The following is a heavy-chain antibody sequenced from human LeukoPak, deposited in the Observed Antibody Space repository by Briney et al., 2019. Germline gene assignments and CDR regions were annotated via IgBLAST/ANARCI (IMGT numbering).Heavy chain of an antibody. CDR1: GYTFTSYG. D-gene: IGHD2-2*01. V-gene: IGHV1-18*01. Sequence: ASVKVSCKASGYTFTSYGISWVRQAPGQGLEWMGWISAYNGNTNYAQKLQGRVTMTTDTSTSTAYMELRSLRSDDTAVYYCARDEEYCSSTSCYRGAFDIWGRGTTVTVSS. CDR2: ISAYNGNT. J-gene: IGHJ3*02. CDR3: ARDEEYCSSTSCYRGAFDI.